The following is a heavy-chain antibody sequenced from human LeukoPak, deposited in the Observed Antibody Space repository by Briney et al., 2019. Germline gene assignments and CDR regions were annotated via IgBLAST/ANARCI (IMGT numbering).Heavy chain of an antibody. CDR1: GDSISSTSFY. J-gene: IGHJ5*01. D-gene: IGHD2-21*01. CDR3: ARQIAVVEPTDPNWFDS. CDR2: IFYSGTT. Sequence: SETLSLTCSVSGDSISSTSFYWGWIRQPPGKGLEWIGSIFYSGTTYYTPSLKSRVTLSLDTSKNHFSLRLTSVTAADTAVYYCARQIAVVEPTDPNWFDSWGQGTLVTVSS. V-gene: IGHV4-39*07.